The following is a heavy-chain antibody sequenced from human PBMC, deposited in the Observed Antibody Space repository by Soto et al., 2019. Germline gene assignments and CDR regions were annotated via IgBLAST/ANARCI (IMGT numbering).Heavy chain of an antibody. CDR2: ISSSSSTI. Sequence: PGGSLRLSCAASGFTFSSYSMNWVRQAPGKGLEWVSYISSSSSTIYYADSVKGRFTISRDNAKNSLYLQMNSLRAEDTAVYYCAAESVVGATPYPYGMDVWGQGTTVTVSS. J-gene: IGHJ6*02. CDR1: GFTFSSYS. CDR3: AAESVVGATPYPYGMDV. V-gene: IGHV3-48*01. D-gene: IGHD1-26*01.